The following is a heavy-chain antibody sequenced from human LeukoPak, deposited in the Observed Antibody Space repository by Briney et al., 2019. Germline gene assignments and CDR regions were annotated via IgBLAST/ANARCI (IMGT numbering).Heavy chain of an antibody. CDR1: GLTFSSYA. Sequence: PGGPLRLSCAASGLTFSSYAMSWVRQAPGKGLEWVSAISGSGGTTYYADSVKGRFTISRDNSKNTLYVQMNSLRAEDTAVYYCAKDTQHTAPTRFDPWGQGTLVTVSS. CDR3: AKDTQHTAPTRFDP. D-gene: IGHD2-21*01. CDR2: ISGSGGTT. J-gene: IGHJ5*02. V-gene: IGHV3-23*01.